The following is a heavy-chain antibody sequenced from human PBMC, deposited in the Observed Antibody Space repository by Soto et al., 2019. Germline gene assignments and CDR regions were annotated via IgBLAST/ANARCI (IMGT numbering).Heavy chain of an antibody. CDR3: ARGRYGDY. CDR2: IGAHNGNT. J-gene: IGHJ4*02. V-gene: IGHV1-18*01. D-gene: IGHD1-1*01. CDR1: GYIFTTYG. Sequence: QVHLVQSGAEVKKPGASVKVSCKGSGYIFTTYGITWVRQAPGQGLEWMGWIGAHNGNTNYAHQLQGRVTVTRDTYTSTAYMELRNLRSDDTAVYYCARGRYGDYWGQGALVTVSS.